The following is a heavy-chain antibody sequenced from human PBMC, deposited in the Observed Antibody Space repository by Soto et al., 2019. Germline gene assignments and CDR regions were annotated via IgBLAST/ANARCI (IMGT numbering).Heavy chain of an antibody. V-gene: IGHV4-30-4*01. D-gene: IGHD1-26*01. CDR3: ARDRDGINDAFDI. J-gene: IGHJ3*02. CDR1: GGSISSGDYY. CDR2: IYYSGST. Sequence: QVQLQESGPGLVKPSQTLSLTCTVSGGSISSGDYYWSWIRQPPGKGLEWIGYIYYSGSTYYNPSLKSRVXXPXDXXKNQFSLKLSSVTAADTAVYYCARDRDGINDAFDIWGQGTMVTVSS.